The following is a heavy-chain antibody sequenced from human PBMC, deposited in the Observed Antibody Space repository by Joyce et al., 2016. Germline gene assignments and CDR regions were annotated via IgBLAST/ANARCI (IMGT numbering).Heavy chain of an antibody. V-gene: IGHV3-23*04. Sequence: EVQLVESGGGLRKPGGSLRLSCVASGFPFSSYAMSWVRQAPGKGLEWVSAINGGGGRTYFADSVMGRFSISRDNSKDTLFLQMDSLRGDDTAIYYCARGYPVAGEKFDYWGQGIQVTVSS. CDR1: GFPFSSYA. CDR2: INGGGGRT. D-gene: IGHD2-15*01. J-gene: IGHJ4*02. CDR3: ARGYPVAGEKFDY.